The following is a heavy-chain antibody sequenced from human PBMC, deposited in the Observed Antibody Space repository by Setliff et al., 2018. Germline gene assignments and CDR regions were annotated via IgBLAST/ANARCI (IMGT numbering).Heavy chain of an antibody. CDR2: IYSGGST. CDR1: GFTVSTNY. J-gene: IGHJ1*01. Sequence: PGGSLRLSCAASGFTVSTNYMIWVRQAPGKGLEWVSVIYSGGSTYYADSVKGRFTISRDNSKNTLYLQMNSLRAEDTAVYYCAKDSSGWPHSLISYFQHWGQGTLVTVSS. CDR3: AKDSSGWPHSLISYFQH. V-gene: IGHV3-53*01. D-gene: IGHD6-19*01.